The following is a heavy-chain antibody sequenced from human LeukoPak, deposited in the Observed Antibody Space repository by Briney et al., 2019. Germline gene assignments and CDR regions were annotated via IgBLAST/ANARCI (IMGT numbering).Heavy chain of an antibody. CDR1: GFTFSDYY. J-gene: IGHJ6*03. D-gene: IGHD6-6*01. V-gene: IGHV3-11*01. CDR3: ARDVAGGEYSSSMYNYYYYYYMDV. Sequence: GGSLRLSCAASGFTFSDYYMSWIRQAPGKGLEWVSYISSSGSTIYYADSVKGRFTISRDNAKNSLYLQMNSLRAEDTAVYYCARDVAGGEYSSSMYNYYYYYYMDVWGKGTTATVSS. CDR2: ISSSGSTI.